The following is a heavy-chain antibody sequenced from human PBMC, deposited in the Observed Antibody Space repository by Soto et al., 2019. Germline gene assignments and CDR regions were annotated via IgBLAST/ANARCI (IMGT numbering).Heavy chain of an antibody. J-gene: IGHJ4*02. CDR1: GGSISSGCYY. Sequence: PSETLSLTCTVSGGSISSGCYYWSWIRQHPGKGLEWIGYIYYSGSTYYNPSLKSRVTISVDTSKNQFSLKLSSVTAADTAVYYCARNLWVGATILDYWGQGTLVTVSS. D-gene: IGHD1-26*01. V-gene: IGHV4-31*03. CDR2: IYYSGST. CDR3: ARNLWVGATILDY.